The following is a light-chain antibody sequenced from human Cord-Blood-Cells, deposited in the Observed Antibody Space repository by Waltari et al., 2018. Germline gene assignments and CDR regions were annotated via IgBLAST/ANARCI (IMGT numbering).Light chain of an antibody. CDR1: SSDLGCYNL. CDR3: CSYAGSSTFV. J-gene: IGLJ3*02. V-gene: IGLV2-23*03. Sequence: QSALTQPASVSGSPGQSITISCTGTSSDLGCYNLVSWEQQHPGKAPKLKIYECSKRQSGLSKLFSGSKSGKTASRKITGLQAEDEADYYCCSYAGSSTFVFGGGTKLTDL. CDR2: ECS.